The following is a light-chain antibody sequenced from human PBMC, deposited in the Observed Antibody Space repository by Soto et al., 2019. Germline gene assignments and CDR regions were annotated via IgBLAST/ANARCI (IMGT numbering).Light chain of an antibody. J-gene: IGLJ1*01. Sequence: QSVLTQPASVSGSPGQSITISCTGTSSDVGLYDYVSWYQQHPGKAPQLMIYAVSNRPSGVSNRFSASKSGNTAALFISGLQAEDEADYYCSSYTSASSYVFGSGQKVNVL. CDR1: SSDVGLYDY. CDR3: SSYTSASSYV. V-gene: IGLV2-14*01. CDR2: AVS.